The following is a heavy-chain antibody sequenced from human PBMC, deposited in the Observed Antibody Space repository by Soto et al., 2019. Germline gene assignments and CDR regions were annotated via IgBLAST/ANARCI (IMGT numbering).Heavy chain of an antibody. CDR2: FDLEDGER. D-gene: IGHD3-3*01. CDR1: GYSLIELS. V-gene: IGHV1-24*01. CDR3: ATSPPTIDNYNMDV. J-gene: IGHJ6*02. Sequence: ASVKVSCKVYGYSLIELSIHWVRQAPGKGLEWMGNFDLEDGERIYAQKFQGRVTMTGDTSTDTAYMELSSLRSEDTAFYYCATSPPTIDNYNMDVWGQGTTVTVSS.